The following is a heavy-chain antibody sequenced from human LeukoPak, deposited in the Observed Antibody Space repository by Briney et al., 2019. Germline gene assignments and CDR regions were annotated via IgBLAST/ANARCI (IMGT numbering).Heavy chain of an antibody. CDR2: ISSNGGST. D-gene: IGHD2-8*02. CDR3: ARGTRAGGFDY. V-gene: IGHV3-64*01. J-gene: IGHJ4*02. CDR1: GFTFSSYA. Sequence: GGSLRLSCAASGFTFSSYAMHWVRQAPGKGLEYVSAISSNGGSTYYANPVKGRFTISRDNSKNTLYLQMGSLRAEDMAVYYCARGTRAGGFDYWGQGTLVTVSS.